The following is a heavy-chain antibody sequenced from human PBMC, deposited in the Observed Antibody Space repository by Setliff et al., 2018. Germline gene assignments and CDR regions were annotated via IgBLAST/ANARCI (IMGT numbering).Heavy chain of an antibody. CDR2: IYTSGST. Sequence: SETLSLTCAVYGGSFSGYYWSWIRQPPGKGLEWIGRIYTSGSTNYNPSLKSRGTISVDTSKNQFSLKLSSVTAADTAVYYCARGGYSRGPPVYYFDYWGQGTLVTVSS. CDR1: GGSFSGYY. CDR3: ARGGYSRGPPVYYFDY. D-gene: IGHD5-12*01. V-gene: IGHV4-4*08. J-gene: IGHJ4*02.